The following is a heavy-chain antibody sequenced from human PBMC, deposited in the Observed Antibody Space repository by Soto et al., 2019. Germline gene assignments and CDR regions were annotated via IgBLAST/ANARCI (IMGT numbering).Heavy chain of an antibody. Sequence: LRLSFAASGXTFSSYAMHWVRQAPGKGLEWVAVISYDGSNKYYADSVKGRFTISRDNSKNTLYLQMNSLRAEDTAVYYCARDQAAMVLFNYYGMDVWGQGTTVTVSS. D-gene: IGHD5-18*01. J-gene: IGHJ6*02. CDR1: GXTFSSYA. V-gene: IGHV3-30-3*01. CDR3: ARDQAAMVLFNYYGMDV. CDR2: ISYDGSNK.